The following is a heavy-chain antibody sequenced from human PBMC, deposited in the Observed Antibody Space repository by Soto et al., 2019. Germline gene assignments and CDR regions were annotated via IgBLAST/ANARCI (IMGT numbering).Heavy chain of an antibody. CDR2: INAGNGNT. CDR1: GYTFTSYA. D-gene: IGHD6-19*01. V-gene: IGHV1-3*01. CDR3: ARGSGWYEAFFDY. Sequence: ASVKVSCKASGYTFTSYAMHCVRQAPGQRLEWMGWINAGNGNTKYSQKFQGRVTMTTDTSTSTAYMELRSLSSDDTAVYYCARGSGWYEAFFDYWGQGTLVTVSS. J-gene: IGHJ4*02.